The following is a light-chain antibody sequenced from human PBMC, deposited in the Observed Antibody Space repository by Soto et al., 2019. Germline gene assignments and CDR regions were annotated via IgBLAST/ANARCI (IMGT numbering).Light chain of an antibody. J-gene: IGLJ3*02. CDR1: SGSIASNY. V-gene: IGLV6-57*03. CDR2: EDN. Sequence: NFMLTRPHSVSESPGKTVTISCTRSSGSIASNYVQWYQQRPGSAPTTVIYEDNQRPSGVPDRFSGSIDSSSNSASLTISGLETEDEADYYCQSYDSSNYWVFGGGTKVTVL. CDR3: QSYDSSNYWV.